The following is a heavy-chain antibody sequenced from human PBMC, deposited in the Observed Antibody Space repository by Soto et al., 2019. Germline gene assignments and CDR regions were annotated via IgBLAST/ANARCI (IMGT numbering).Heavy chain of an antibody. Sequence: ASVKVSCKASGYTFTGNYMHWVRQAPGQGLEWMGWINPNSGGTNYAQKFQGWVTMTRDTSISTAYMELSRLRSDDTAVYYCAREDSGYGRYFDYWGQGTLVTVSS. CDR1: GYTFTGNY. CDR2: INPNSGGT. J-gene: IGHJ4*02. D-gene: IGHD5-12*01. V-gene: IGHV1-2*04. CDR3: AREDSGYGRYFDY.